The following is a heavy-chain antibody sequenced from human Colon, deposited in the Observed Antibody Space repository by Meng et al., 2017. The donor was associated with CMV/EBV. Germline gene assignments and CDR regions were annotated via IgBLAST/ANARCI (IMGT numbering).Heavy chain of an antibody. CDR1: GYTFTDYY. CDR2: INSNTGAT. V-gene: IGHV1-2*02. J-gene: IGHJ5*02. D-gene: IGHD6-6*01. CDR3: ERVGGWIGSSSIFGWFDP. Sequence: VQLVPSGAGVKIPVASVKVSCKGSGYTFTDYYIHWVRQAPGQGLEWMGLINSNTGATKYAQKFQNRITMTRDTSINTVYMQLSGLRSDDTAVYYCERVGGWIGSSSIFGWFDPWGQGTLVTVSS.